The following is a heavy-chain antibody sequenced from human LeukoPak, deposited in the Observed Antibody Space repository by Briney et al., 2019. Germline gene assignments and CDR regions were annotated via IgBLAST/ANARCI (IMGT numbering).Heavy chain of an antibody. J-gene: IGHJ4*02. CDR3: ARGALGIAAAGIDFDY. CDR2: IKQDGSEK. V-gene: IGHV3-7*03. D-gene: IGHD6-13*01. CDR1: GFTFSSYW. Sequence: GGSLRLSCAASGFTFSSYWMSWVRQAPGKGLEWVANIKQDGSEKYSVDSVRGRFTISSDNAKNSLYLQMNSLRAEDTAVYYCARGALGIAAAGIDFDYWGQGTLVTVSS.